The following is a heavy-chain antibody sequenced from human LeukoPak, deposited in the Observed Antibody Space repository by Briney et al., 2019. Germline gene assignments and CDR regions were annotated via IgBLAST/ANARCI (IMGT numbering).Heavy chain of an antibody. CDR3: ARARVGYCTNGVCYYYYGMDV. V-gene: IGHV3-30-3*01. J-gene: IGHJ6*02. D-gene: IGHD2-8*01. CDR1: GFTFSSYA. Sequence: GGSLRLSCAASGFTFSSYAMHWVRQAPGKGLEWVAFISYDGSNKYYADSVKGRFTISRDNAKNSLYLQMNSLRAEDTAVYYCARARVGYCTNGVCYYYYGMDVWGQGTTVTVSS. CDR2: ISYDGSNK.